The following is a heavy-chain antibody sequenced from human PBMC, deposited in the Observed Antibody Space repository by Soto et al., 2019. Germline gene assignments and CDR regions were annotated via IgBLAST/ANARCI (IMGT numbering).Heavy chain of an antibody. CDR2: VSASGLNT. CDR3: GKGRSYYYYYGVDV. V-gene: IGHV3-23*01. Sequence: GGSLSLSCASSGFTCSPNAMAWVCQAPGKGLEWVSGVSASGLNTDYADTVKGRFNISRDNSKSTLYLQMNSLRAEDTAVYYCGKGRSYYYYYGVDVWGQGTTVTVSS. CDR1: GFTCSPNA. J-gene: IGHJ6*02. D-gene: IGHD1-26*01.